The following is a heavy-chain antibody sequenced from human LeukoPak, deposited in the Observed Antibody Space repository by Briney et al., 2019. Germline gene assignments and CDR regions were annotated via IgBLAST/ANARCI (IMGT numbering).Heavy chain of an antibody. CDR3: ASSYYYDSSRYYFDN. CDR2: IYPGDSDT. V-gene: IGHV5-51*01. CDR1: GYSFTSYW. D-gene: IGHD3-22*01. Sequence: GESLKISCKGSGYSFTSYWIGWVRQMPGKGLEWMGIIYPGDSDTRYSPSSQGQVTISADKSISTAYLQWSSLKASDTAMYYRASSYYYDSSRYYFDNWGQGTLVTVSS. J-gene: IGHJ4*02.